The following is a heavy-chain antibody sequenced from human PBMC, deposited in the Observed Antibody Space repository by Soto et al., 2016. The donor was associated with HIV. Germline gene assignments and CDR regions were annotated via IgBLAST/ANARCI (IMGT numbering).Heavy chain of an antibody. V-gene: IGHV3-21*01. D-gene: IGHD2-21*01. J-gene: IGHJ4*02. CDR1: GFTFSTYT. Sequence: EVQLVESGGGLVKPGGSLRLSCAASGFTFSTYTMNWVRQAPGKGLEWVSSVSSGSRYIYYADSVKGRFTISRDNAENSLYLQMNSLRAEDTAVYYCARAGDIDDYWGQGTQVTVSS. CDR3: ARAGDIDDY. CDR2: VSSGSRYI.